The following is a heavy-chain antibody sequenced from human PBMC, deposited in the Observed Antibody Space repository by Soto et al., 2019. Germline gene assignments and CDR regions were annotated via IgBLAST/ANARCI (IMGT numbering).Heavy chain of an antibody. CDR1: GGTFSSYT. Sequence: ASVKVSCTASGGTFSSYTSSWVRQAPGQGLEWMGRIIPILGIANYAQKFQGRVTITADKSTSTAYMELSSLRSEDTAVYYCARDSGDYFDYWGQGTLVTVSS. J-gene: IGHJ4*02. CDR2: IIPILGIA. V-gene: IGHV1-69*04. CDR3: ARDSGDYFDY. D-gene: IGHD3-10*01.